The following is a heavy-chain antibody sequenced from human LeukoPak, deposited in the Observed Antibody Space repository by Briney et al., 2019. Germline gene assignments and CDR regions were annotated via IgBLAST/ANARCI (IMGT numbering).Heavy chain of an antibody. D-gene: IGHD6-13*01. CDR1: GGTFSSYA. CDR3: ARGLPYVGIAAADYYYYYYMDV. V-gene: IGHV1-69*13. CDR2: IIPIFGTA. J-gene: IGHJ6*03. Sequence: SVKVSCKASGGTFSSYAISWVRQAPGQGLEWMGGIIPIFGTANYAQKFQGRVTITADESTSTAYMELSSLRSEDTAVYYCARGLPYVGIAAADYYYYYYMDVWGKGTTVTISS.